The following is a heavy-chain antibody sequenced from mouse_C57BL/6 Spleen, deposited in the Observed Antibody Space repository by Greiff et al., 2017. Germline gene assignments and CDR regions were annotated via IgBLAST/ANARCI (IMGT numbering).Heavy chain of an antibody. V-gene: IGHV1-81*01. CDR2: IYPRSGNT. D-gene: IGHD2-2*01. CDR1: GYTFTSYG. CDR3: ARSTMVTGGFAY. J-gene: IGHJ3*01. Sequence: QVHVKQSGAELARPGASVKLSCKASGYTFTSYGISWVKQRTGQGLEWIGEIYPRSGNTYYNEKFKGKATLTADKSSSTAYMELRSLTSEDSAVYFCARSTMVTGGFAYWGQGTLVTVSA.